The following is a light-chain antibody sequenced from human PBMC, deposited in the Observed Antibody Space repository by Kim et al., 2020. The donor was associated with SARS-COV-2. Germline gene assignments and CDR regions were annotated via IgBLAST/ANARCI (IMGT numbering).Light chain of an antibody. CDR2: EVS. Sequence: QSALTQPASVSGSPGQSITISCTGTSSDVGVYNFVSWYQPHPGKAPKLMIYEVSNRPSGVPDRFSGSKSGNTASLTISGLQPEDEADYYCSSFTISSTVVFGTGTKVTVL. CDR1: SSDVGVYNF. J-gene: IGLJ1*01. CDR3: SSFTISSTVV. V-gene: IGLV2-14*01.